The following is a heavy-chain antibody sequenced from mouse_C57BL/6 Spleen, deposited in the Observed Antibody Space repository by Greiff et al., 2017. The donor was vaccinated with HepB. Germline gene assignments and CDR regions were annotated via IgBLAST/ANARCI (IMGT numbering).Heavy chain of an antibody. V-gene: IGHV1-15*01. J-gene: IGHJ3*01. Sequence: VQLVESGAELVRPGASVTLSCKASGYTFTDYEMHWVKQTPVHGLEWIGAIDPETGGTAYNQKFKGKAILTADKSSSTAYMELRSLTSEDSAVYYCTRFGYWGQGTLVTVSA. CDR3: TRFGY. CDR1: GYTFTDYE. CDR2: IDPETGGT.